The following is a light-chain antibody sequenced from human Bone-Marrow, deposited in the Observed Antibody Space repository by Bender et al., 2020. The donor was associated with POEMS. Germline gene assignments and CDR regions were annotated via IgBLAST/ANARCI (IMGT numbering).Light chain of an antibody. J-gene: IGLJ3*02. CDR3: GTWYDSLSVWV. CDR2: GNT. V-gene: IGLV1-40*01. CDR1: SSNIGAGYD. Sequence: QSVLTQPPSVSGAPGQRVTISCTGSSSNIGAGYDVHWYQQLPGTGPKLLIYGNTNRPSGVPDRFSGSKSGTSGSLAITGLQTGDEADYYCGTWYDSLSVWVFGGGTRLTVL.